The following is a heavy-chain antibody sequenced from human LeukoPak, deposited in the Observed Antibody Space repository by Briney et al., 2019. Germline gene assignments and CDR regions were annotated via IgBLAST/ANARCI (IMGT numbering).Heavy chain of an antibody. D-gene: IGHD2-15*01. V-gene: IGHV1-46*01. Sequence: ASVKVSCKASGYTFTSYYMHWVRQAPGQGLEWMGRINPSGGSTSYAQKFQGRVTMTRDTSTSTVYMELSSLRSEDTAVYYCARDPLLWQRNNWFDPWGRGTLVTVSS. CDR2: INPSGGST. CDR1: GYTFTSYY. CDR3: ARDPLLWQRNNWFDP. J-gene: IGHJ5*02.